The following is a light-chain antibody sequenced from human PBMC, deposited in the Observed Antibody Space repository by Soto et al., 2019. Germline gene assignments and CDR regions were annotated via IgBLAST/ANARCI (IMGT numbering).Light chain of an antibody. CDR1: QSISSY. CDR3: QQSYSTPIT. Sequence: DIQMTQSPSSLSASVGDRVTITCRASQSISSYLNWYQQKPGKAPKFLIYDASSLQSGVPSRFSGSGSGTDFTLTISSLHPEDFATYYCQQSYSTPITFGRGTRLEIK. J-gene: IGKJ5*01. V-gene: IGKV1-39*01. CDR2: DAS.